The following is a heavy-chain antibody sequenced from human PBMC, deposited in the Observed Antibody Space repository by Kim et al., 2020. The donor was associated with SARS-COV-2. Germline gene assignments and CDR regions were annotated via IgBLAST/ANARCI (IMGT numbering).Heavy chain of an antibody. V-gene: IGHV3-23*01. Sequence: GGSLRLSCAASGFTFSSYAMSWVRQAPGKGLEWVSTIINNVDSTFFADSVKGRFTLSRDNSKNTLSLQMNSLGAEDTAVYYCAKGGGRPLQDAFDIWGQGTLVTVSS. CDR1: GFTFSSYA. D-gene: IGHD2-15*01. CDR2: IINNVDST. J-gene: IGHJ3*02. CDR3: AKGGGRPLQDAFDI.